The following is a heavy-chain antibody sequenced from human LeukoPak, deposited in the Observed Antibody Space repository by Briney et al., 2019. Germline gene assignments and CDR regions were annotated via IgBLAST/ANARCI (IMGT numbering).Heavy chain of an antibody. CDR3: ARDGHPVVVAAGYYYYGMDV. D-gene: IGHD2-15*01. CDR1: GFTVSSNY. CDR2: ISSSSSHI. V-gene: IGHV3-21*01. Sequence: GGSLRLSCAASGFTVSSNYMSWVRQAPGKGLEWVSSISSSSSHIYYADSVKGRFTISRDNAKNSLYLQMNSLRAEDTAVYYCARDGHPVVVAAGYYYYGMDVWGQGTTVTVSS. J-gene: IGHJ6*02.